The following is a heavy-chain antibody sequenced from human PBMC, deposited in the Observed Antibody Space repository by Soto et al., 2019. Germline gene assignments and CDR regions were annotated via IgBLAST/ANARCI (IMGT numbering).Heavy chain of an antibody. D-gene: IGHD2-8*01. Sequence: GGSLRLSCAASGFTFSSYAMSWVRQAPGKGLEWVSAISGSGSSTYYADSVKGRFTISRDNSKNTLYLQMNSLRVEDTAVYYCAKAFTGVPDWFDPWGQGMLVTVSS. V-gene: IGHV3-23*01. CDR2: ISGSGSST. CDR3: AKAFTGVPDWFDP. J-gene: IGHJ5*02. CDR1: GFTFSSYA.